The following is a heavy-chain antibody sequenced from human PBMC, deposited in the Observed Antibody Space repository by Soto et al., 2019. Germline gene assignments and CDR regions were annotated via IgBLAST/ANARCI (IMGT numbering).Heavy chain of an antibody. D-gene: IGHD6-13*01. V-gene: IGHV3-21*01. Sequence: GGSLRLSCAASGFTFSSYTMSWVRQAPGKGLEWVSSISSSSAYIYYADSLKGRFTISRDNAKNSLYLQVNSLRAEDTAVYYCARGAVAGAGIPTYYFDYWGQGTLVTVSS. J-gene: IGHJ4*02. CDR1: GFTFSSYT. CDR3: ARGAVAGAGIPTYYFDY. CDR2: ISSSSAYI.